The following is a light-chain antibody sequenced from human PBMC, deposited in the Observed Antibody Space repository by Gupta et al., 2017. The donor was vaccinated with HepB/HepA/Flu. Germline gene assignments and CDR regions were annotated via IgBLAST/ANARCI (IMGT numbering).Light chain of an antibody. J-gene: IGKJ4*01. Sequence: DIQVTHSPSSLSASVGDRVTITCQASQDISNYLNWYHQKPGKAPKLLIYGASSVETGVPSRFSGSGSGTDFTFTISSLQPEDIATYYCQQFDSLPPTFGGGTKVEIK. CDR3: QQFDSLPPT. CDR2: GAS. V-gene: IGKV1-33*01. CDR1: QDISNY.